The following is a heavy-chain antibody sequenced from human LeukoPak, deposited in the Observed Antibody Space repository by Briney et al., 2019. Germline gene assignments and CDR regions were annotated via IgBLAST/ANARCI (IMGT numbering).Heavy chain of an antibody. Sequence: SETLSLTCTVSGGSISSSSYYWGWIRQPLGKGLEWIGTIHHSGITHYNPSVESRITISIDTSRNRFSLQLRSVTAADTAMYFCARLEVVRGYDFDYWGQGILVTVSS. V-gene: IGHV4-39*01. J-gene: IGHJ4*02. D-gene: IGHD5-12*01. CDR3: ARLEVVRGYDFDY. CDR2: IHHSGIT. CDR1: GGSISSSSYY.